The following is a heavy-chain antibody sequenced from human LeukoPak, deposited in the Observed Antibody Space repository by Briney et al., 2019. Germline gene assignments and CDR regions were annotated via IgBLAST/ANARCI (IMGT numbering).Heavy chain of an antibody. D-gene: IGHD1/OR15-1a*01. J-gene: IGHJ4*02. CDR3: AREMTGTNDY. CDR1: GYTFTSYY. Sequence: ASVKVSCKASGYTFTSYYMHWVRQAPGQGLEWMEIINPSGGSTSYAQKFQGRVTMTRDTSTNTVYMELSSLRSEDTAVYYCAREMTGTNDYWGQGTLVTVSS. V-gene: IGHV1-46*01. CDR2: INPSGGST.